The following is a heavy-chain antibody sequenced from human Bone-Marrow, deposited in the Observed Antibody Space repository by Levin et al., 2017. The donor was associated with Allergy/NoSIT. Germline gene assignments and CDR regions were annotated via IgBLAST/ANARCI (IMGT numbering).Heavy chain of an antibody. J-gene: IGHJ5*01. CDR1: GFNFRVYT. CDR3: TRDRGATGRGFT. Sequence: GGSLRLSCVTSGFNFRVYTMTWVRQVPGKGLEWVSSITSDSTDIHVADSVKGRFTISREDAQTSVFLQMNSLKVEDTAVYYYTRDRGATGRGFTWGQGTLVTVSS. CDR2: ITSDSTDI. D-gene: IGHD1-26*01. V-gene: IGHV3-21*01.